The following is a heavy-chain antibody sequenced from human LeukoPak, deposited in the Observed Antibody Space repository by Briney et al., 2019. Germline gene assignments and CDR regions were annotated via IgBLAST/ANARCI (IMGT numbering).Heavy chain of an antibody. Sequence: ASVKVSCKASGYTFTGYYMHWVRQAPGQGLEWMGWINPNSGGTNYAQKFQGRVTMTRDTSISTAYMELSSLRSEDTAVYYCAREGPRDRSTSCYRLDPWGQGTLVTVSS. J-gene: IGHJ5*02. V-gene: IGHV1-2*02. CDR2: INPNSGGT. CDR1: GYTFTGYY. D-gene: IGHD2-2*01. CDR3: AREGPRDRSTSCYRLDP.